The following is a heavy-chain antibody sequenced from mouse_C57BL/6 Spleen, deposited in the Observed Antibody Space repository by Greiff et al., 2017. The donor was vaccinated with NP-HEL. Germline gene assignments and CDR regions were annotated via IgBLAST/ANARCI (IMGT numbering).Heavy chain of an antibody. Sequence: QVQLQQPGAELVKPGASVKLSCKASGYTFTSYWMQWVKQRPGQGLEWIGEIDPSDSYTNYNQKFKGKATLTVDTSSSTAYMQLSSLTSEDSAVYYCARTFGNERTWFACWGQGTLVTVSA. CDR1: GYTFTSYW. J-gene: IGHJ3*01. CDR2: IDPSDSYT. CDR3: ARTFGNERTWFAC. V-gene: IGHV1-50*01. D-gene: IGHD2-1*01.